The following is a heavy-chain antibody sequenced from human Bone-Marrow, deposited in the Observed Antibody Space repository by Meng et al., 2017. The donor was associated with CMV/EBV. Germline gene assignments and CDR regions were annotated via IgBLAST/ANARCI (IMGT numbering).Heavy chain of an antibody. D-gene: IGHD3-9*01. Sequence: GESLKISCAASGFTFSSCWMHWVRQAPGKGLVWVSRINSDGSSTSYADSVKGRFTISRDNAKNTLHLQMNSLRAEDTAVYFCARQFFDILTGYSNYFEYWGQGKRVTFSS. J-gene: IGHJ4*02. CDR2: INSDGSST. V-gene: IGHV3-74*01. CDR3: ARQFFDILTGYSNYFEY. CDR1: GFTFSSCW.